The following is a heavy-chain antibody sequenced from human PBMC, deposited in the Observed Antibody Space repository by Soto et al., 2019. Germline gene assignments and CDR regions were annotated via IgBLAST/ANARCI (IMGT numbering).Heavy chain of an antibody. V-gene: IGHV3-33*01. CDR2: ILNDASGH. CDR3: ARDDDYPDNGFDY. D-gene: IGHD4-17*01. Sequence: QVQLVESGGGVVQPGTSLRLFYAASGFTFSRHGMHWVRQTPGKGLEWLAVILNDASGHWYADSVKGRFTISRDNFENTLYLQMNGLRLEDTAMYYCARDDDYPDNGFDYWGQGTLVTVSS. J-gene: IGHJ4*02. CDR1: GFTFSRHG.